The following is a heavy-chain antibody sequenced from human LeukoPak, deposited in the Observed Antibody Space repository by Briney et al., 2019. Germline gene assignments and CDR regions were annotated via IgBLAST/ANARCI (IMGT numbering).Heavy chain of an antibody. CDR1: GYTFTGYY. Sequence: TSVKVSCKASGYTFTGYYMHWARQAPGQGLEWMGWINPNSGGTNYAQKFQGRVTMTRDTSISTAYMELSRLRSDDTAVYYCARVGITIFGVVIITHFDYWGQGTLVTVSS. CDR3: ARVGITIFGVVIITHFDY. J-gene: IGHJ4*02. V-gene: IGHV1-2*02. D-gene: IGHD3-3*01. CDR2: INPNSGGT.